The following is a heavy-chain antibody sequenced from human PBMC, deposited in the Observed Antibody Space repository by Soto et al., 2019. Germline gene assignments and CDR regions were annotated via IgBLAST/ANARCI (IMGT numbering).Heavy chain of an antibody. CDR1: GYTLTELS. Sequence: ASVKVSCKVSGYTLTELSMHWVRQAPGKGLEWMGGFDPEDGETIYAQKFQGRVTMTEDTSTDTAYTELSSLRSEDTAVYYCATTNPIDYGDYDGDYYYYYGMDVWGQGTTVTVSS. CDR2: FDPEDGET. J-gene: IGHJ6*02. V-gene: IGHV1-24*01. CDR3: ATTNPIDYGDYDGDYYYYYGMDV. D-gene: IGHD4-17*01.